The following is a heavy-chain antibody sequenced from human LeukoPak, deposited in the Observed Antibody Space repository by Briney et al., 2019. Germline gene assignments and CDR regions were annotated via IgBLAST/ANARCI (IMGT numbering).Heavy chain of an antibody. V-gene: IGHV5-51*01. Sequence: GESLKISCKGSGNSFTSYWIGWVRQMPGKGLEWMGIIYPGDSDTRYSPSFQGQVTISADKSISTAYLQWSSLKASDTAMYYCARATDCSSTSCYAGALFDYWGQGTLVTVSS. J-gene: IGHJ4*02. CDR2: IYPGDSDT. CDR1: GNSFTSYW. D-gene: IGHD2-2*01. CDR3: ARATDCSSTSCYAGALFDY.